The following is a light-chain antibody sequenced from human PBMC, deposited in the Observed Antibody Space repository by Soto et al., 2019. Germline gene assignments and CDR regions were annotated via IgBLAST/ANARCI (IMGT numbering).Light chain of an antibody. Sequence: QSALTQPASVSGSPGQSITISCTGTSSDVGSYNFVSWYQQHPGKAPKLMIYEGSKRPSGVSNRFSGPKSGNTASLTISGLQAEDEADYYCCSYAGGGSFVIATGTKVTVL. J-gene: IGLJ1*01. V-gene: IGLV2-23*03. CDR1: SSDVGSYNF. CDR3: CSYAGGGSFV. CDR2: EGS.